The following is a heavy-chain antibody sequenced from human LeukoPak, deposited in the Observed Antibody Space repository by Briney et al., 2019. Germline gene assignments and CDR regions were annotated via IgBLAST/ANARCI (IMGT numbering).Heavy chain of an antibody. V-gene: IGHV4-34*01. D-gene: IGHD6-6*01. CDR1: GGSFNGYY. CDR2: INRSGST. Sequence: SETLSLTCAVYGGSFNGYYWSWIRQPPGKGLEWIGEINRSGSTNYNPSLKSRVTISVDTSKNQFSLKLSSVTAADTAVYYCARGGSSPPYYYYYMDVWGKGTTVTVSS. CDR3: ARGGSSPPYYYYYMDV. J-gene: IGHJ6*03.